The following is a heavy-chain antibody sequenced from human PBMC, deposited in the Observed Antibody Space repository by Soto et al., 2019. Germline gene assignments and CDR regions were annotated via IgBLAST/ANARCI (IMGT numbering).Heavy chain of an antibody. Sequence: QMQLVQSGPEVKKPGTSVKVSCKASGFTFTSSAVQWVRQARGQRLEWIGWIVVGSGNTNYAQKFQERVTITRDMSTSTAYMELSSLRSEDTAVYYCAADWAEVATVANFDYWGQGTLVTVSS. D-gene: IGHD5-12*01. V-gene: IGHV1-58*01. CDR3: AADWAEVATVANFDY. J-gene: IGHJ4*02. CDR2: IVVGSGNT. CDR1: GFTFTSSA.